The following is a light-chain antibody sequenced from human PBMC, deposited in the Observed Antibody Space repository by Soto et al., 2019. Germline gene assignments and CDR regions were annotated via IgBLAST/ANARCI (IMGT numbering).Light chain of an antibody. J-gene: IGLJ1*01. CDR1: SSDFGCYNY. CDR2: DVT. CDR3: SSYTSSSNPYV. Sequence: QSALTQFASASGSPVQSISISCTGTSSDFGCYNYVSSYQQHPAKTHKLMIYDVTYRPSGVSDRFSGSKSGNTASLTISGLQAEDEADYYCSSYTSSSNPYVFGTGTKVNVL. V-gene: IGLV2-14*01.